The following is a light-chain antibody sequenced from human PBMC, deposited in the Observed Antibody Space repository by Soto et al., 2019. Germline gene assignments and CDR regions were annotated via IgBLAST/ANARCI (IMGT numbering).Light chain of an antibody. CDR2: DAS. Sequence: EIVLTQSPATLSLSPGERATLSCRASQSVRNYLAWYQQKPGQAPRLLIYDASNRATGIPARFSGSGSGTDSTLTISSLEPEDFAVYYCHQRINWPPITFGQGTRLEIK. CDR3: HQRINWPPIT. J-gene: IGKJ5*01. CDR1: QSVRNY. V-gene: IGKV3-11*01.